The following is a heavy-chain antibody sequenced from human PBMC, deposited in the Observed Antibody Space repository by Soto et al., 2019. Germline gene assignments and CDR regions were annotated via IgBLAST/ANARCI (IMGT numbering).Heavy chain of an antibody. CDR3: ARAMELDTAMATTAGYGP. CDR1: GYTFTSYG. D-gene: IGHD5-18*01. J-gene: IGHJ5*02. V-gene: IGHV1-18*04. CDR2: ISAYNGNT. Sequence: ASVKISCKASGYTFTSYGISWVRQAPGQGLAWMGWISAYNGNTTYAQKLQGRVTMTTDTSTSTASLKLRSVTAAAPAVSYCARAMELDTAMATTAGYGPCGKVTLVTVSS.